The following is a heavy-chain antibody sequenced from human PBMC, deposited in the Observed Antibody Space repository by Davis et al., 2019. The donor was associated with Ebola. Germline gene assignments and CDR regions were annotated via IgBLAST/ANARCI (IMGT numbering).Heavy chain of an antibody. J-gene: IGHJ5*02. Sequence: SETLSLTCTVSGGSVSNYYWSWIRQSPGKGLEWIGYIYYRGSTNYNPSLKSRVTISVDTSKNQFSLKLSSVTAADTAVYYCARGGRWLTWGTWGQGTLVTVSS. CDR1: GGSVSNYY. CDR2: IYYRGST. CDR3: ARGGRWLTWGT. D-gene: IGHD5-24*01. V-gene: IGHV4-59*02.